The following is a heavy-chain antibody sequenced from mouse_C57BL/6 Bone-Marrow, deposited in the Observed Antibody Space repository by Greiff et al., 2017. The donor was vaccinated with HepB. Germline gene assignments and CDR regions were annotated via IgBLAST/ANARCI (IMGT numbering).Heavy chain of an antibody. D-gene: IGHD2-1*01. V-gene: IGHV3-8*01. CDR2: ISYSGST. Sequence: DVQLVESGPGLAKPSQTLSLTCSVTGYSITSDYWNWIRKFPGNKLEYMGYISYSGSTYYNPSLKSRISITRDTSKNQYYLHLNSVTTEDTATYYCARNHYGNPYYFDYWGQGTTLTVSS. J-gene: IGHJ2*01. CDR3: ARNHYGNPYYFDY. CDR1: GYSITSDY.